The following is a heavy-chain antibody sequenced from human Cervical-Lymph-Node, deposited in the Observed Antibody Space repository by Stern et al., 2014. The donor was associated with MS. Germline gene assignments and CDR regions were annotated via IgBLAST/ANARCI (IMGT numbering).Heavy chain of an antibody. Sequence: QVQLVQSGAELRKPGSSVRVSCKTSGGTFSSYTISWVRQVPGQGLEWMGRIIPMYDIANYAQKFQGRVTITADKSTSTAYMELSSLRSEDTAVYYCARVPLVVLVPTRGDAFDIWGQGTMVTVSS. D-gene: IGHD2-21*01. CDR2: IIPMYDIA. CDR1: GGTFSSYT. CDR3: ARVPLVVLVPTRGDAFDI. V-gene: IGHV1-69*09. J-gene: IGHJ3*02.